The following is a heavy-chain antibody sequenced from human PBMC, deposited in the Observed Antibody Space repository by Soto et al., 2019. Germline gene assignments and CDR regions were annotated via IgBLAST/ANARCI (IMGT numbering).Heavy chain of an antibody. CDR3: AGERTGTTSMEV. CDR2: MNPNSGNT. Sequence: QVQLVQSGAEVKKPGASVKVSCKASGYTFTSYDINWVRQATGQGLEWMGWMNPNSGNTGYAQKFQSRVTKTRNTCISTAYMEVSSLRSEDTAVYYCAGERTGTTSMEVWGQGTTVTVSS. CDR1: GYTFTSYD. J-gene: IGHJ6*02. D-gene: IGHD1-1*01. V-gene: IGHV1-8*01.